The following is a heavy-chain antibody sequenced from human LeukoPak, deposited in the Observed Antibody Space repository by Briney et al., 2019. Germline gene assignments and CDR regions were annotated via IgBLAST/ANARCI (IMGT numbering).Heavy chain of an antibody. J-gene: IGHJ6*02. D-gene: IGHD5-18*01. CDR3: ARERGTAMVKNYYYYGMDV. V-gene: IGHV1-69*04. Sequence: GAPVKASCKASGYTFSSYGISWVRQAPGQGLEWMGRIIPILGIANYAQKFQGRVTITADKSTSTAYMELSSLRSEDTAVYYCARERGTAMVKNYYYYGMDVWGQGATVTVS. CDR2: IIPILGIA. CDR1: GYTFSSYG.